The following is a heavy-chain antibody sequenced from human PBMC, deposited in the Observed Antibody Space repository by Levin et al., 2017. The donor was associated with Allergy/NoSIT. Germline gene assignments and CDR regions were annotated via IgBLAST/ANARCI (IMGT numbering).Heavy chain of an antibody. V-gene: IGHV3-23*01. J-gene: IGHJ6*03. CDR2: ISDTGGRT. Sequence: SCAASGFTFNDYVMTWVRQAPGKGLEWVSSISDTGGRTDYADSVKGRFTISRDNSKNTLYLQMNSLRAEDTALYFCAKDGYSDYYFYYMDVWGKGTTVTVSS. CDR3: AKDGYSDYYFYYMDV. D-gene: IGHD5-18*01. CDR1: GFTFNDYV.